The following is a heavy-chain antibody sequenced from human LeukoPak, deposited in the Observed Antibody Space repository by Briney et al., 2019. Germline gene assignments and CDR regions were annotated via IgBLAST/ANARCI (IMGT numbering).Heavy chain of an antibody. Sequence: SETLSLTCAVYGESLSSYYWSWVRQPPGEGLEWIGEIYESGTTKYNPSLKSRVAISMVPSKQQFSLILSSVTAADTAVYYCARGAWATRLASWGLGTPVIVSS. J-gene: IGHJ4*02. V-gene: IGHV4-34*01. CDR2: IYESGTT. D-gene: IGHD2-15*01. CDR1: GESLSSYY. CDR3: ARGAWATRLAS.